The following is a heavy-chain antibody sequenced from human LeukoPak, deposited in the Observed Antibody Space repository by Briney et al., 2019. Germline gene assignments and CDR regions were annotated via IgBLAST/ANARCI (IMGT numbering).Heavy chain of an antibody. D-gene: IGHD3-16*01. CDR2: IYYSGYT. CDR3: ARAVISFGAAVAKGFDC. V-gene: IGHV4-59*01. Sequence: SETLSLTCAVSGGSFSPYYWTWIRQPPGKGLERIGYIYYSGYTDYNPSLKSRVTMSLDTSKNQFSLKLSSVTAADTAVYYCARAVISFGAAVAKGFDCWGQGTLVTVSS. J-gene: IGHJ4*02. CDR1: GGSFSPYY.